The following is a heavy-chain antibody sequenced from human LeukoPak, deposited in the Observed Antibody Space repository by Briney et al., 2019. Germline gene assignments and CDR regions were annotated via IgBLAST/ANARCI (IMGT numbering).Heavy chain of an antibody. CDR1: GFPYSSAS. Sequence: PGGPLSLFCVASGFPYSSASMSWVRQAPGKGLEWVGRIKSESDGGTTDYAAPVEGRCSSSRNDSKNTLLLQMNSLKTEDTAVYYCTTENWNDLTLYGLDVWGQGTAVTVSS. V-gene: IGHV3-15*01. CDR2: IKSESDGGTT. CDR3: TTENWNDLTLYGLDV. J-gene: IGHJ6*02. D-gene: IGHD1-1*01.